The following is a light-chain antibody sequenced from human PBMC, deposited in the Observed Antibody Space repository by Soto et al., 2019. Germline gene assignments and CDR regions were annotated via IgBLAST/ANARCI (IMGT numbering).Light chain of an antibody. V-gene: IGLV2-14*01. J-gene: IGLJ1*01. CDR1: SSDVGSYNY. Sequence: QSVLTQPASVSGSPGQSITISCAGTSSDVGSYNYVSWYQQHPGKAPKLMIYEVSNRPSGVSSRFSGSKSGNTASLTISGLQAEDEADYYCQSYDNSLTVVYVFGTGTKV. CDR2: EVS. CDR3: QSYDNSLTVVYV.